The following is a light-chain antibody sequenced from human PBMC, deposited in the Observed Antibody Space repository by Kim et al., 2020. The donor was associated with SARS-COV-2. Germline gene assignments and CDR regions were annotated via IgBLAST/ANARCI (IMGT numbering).Light chain of an antibody. V-gene: IGKV3-20*01. CDR3: QQFGHSPHT. Sequence: VLTQSPGTLSLSPVERATLSCRASQSVSSTDVAWYQQKPGQAPRLLIYGAFSRAPGIPDRFSGRGSGTDFTLTISRLEPEDLGVYYCQQFGHSPHTFGQGTKVDIK. J-gene: IGKJ1*01. CDR2: GAF. CDR1: QSVSSTD.